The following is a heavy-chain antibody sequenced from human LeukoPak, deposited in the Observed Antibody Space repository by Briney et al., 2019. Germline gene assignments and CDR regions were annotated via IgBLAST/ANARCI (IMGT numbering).Heavy chain of an antibody. CDR3: ARDLRGYAY. D-gene: IGHD5-12*01. J-gene: IGHJ4*02. CDR1: GGSISSYY. CDR2: IYYSGST. Sequence: PSETLSLTCTVSGGSISSYYWSWIRQPPGKGLEWIGYIYYSGSTNYSPSLKSRVTISVDTSKNQFSLKLSSVTAADTAVYYCARDLRGYAYWGQGTLVTVSS. V-gene: IGHV4-59*01.